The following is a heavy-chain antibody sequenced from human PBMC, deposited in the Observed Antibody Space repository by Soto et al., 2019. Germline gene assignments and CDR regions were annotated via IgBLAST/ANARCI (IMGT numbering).Heavy chain of an antibody. Sequence: QVLLVQSGAEVKKPGSSVKVSCKASGGTFSSYGISWVRQTPGRGLEWMGGIIPLFGTTTYAQKFRGRVTVTADESTSTVYMELRSLSFEDTAVYYCARAHGSSWYNWFDPWGQGTLVTVSS. CDR2: IIPLFGTT. CDR1: GGTFSSYG. D-gene: IGHD6-13*01. J-gene: IGHJ5*02. CDR3: ARAHGSSWYNWFDP. V-gene: IGHV1-69*01.